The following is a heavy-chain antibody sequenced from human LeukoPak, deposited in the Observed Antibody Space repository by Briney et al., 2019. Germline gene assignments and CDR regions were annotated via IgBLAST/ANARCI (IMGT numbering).Heavy chain of an antibody. CDR3: AKPISGGLAVTADWFDP. V-gene: IGHV3-23*01. Sequence: GGSLRLSCAASGFAFSFSAMSWLRQPPGQGLEWVSTINANSVASSYAASVRGRFTISRDNSKSTLYLHLNTLRVEDTAVYYCAKPISGGLAVTADWFDPWGQGTLVVVSS. J-gene: IGHJ5*01. CDR1: GFAFSFSA. D-gene: IGHD6-19*01. CDR2: INANSVAS.